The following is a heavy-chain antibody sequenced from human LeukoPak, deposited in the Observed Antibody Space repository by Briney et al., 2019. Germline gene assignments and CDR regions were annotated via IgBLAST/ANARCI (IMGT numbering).Heavy chain of an antibody. CDR2: ISYDGSDK. Sequence: GGSLRLSCAASGFTFSSYATHWVRQAPGKGLEWVAVISYDGSDKYYAGSVKGRFTISRDNSKNTLYLQMNSLRDEDTAVYYCARPDIPIAVAGTLQPHWGQGTLVTVSS. D-gene: IGHD6-19*01. CDR3: ARPDIPIAVAGTLQPH. V-gene: IGHV3-30*04. CDR1: GFTFSSYA. J-gene: IGHJ4*02.